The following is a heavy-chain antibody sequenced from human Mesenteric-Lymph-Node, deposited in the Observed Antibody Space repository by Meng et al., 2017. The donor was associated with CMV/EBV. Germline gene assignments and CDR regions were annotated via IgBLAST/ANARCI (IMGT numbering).Heavy chain of an antibody. Sequence: GESLKISCAASGFTFSSYWMHWVRQAPGKGLVWVSRINSDGSSTSYADSVKGRFTISRDNAKNTLYLQMNSLRAEDTAVYYCARTVTTTPGSYWGQGTLVTVSS. J-gene: IGHJ4*02. D-gene: IGHD1-1*01. CDR2: INSDGSST. CDR3: ARTVTTTPGSY. V-gene: IGHV3-74*01. CDR1: GFTFSSYW.